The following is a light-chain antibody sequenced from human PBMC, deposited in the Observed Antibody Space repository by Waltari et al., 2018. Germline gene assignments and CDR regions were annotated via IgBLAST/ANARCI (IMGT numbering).Light chain of an antibody. Sequence: SALTQPASVSGSPGQSITIPCTGTSNDVGGYGYVSWYKQYPGRAPKLIIYEVSYRPSGISTRFSGSKSGNTASLTISGLQADDEADYYCSSHTSTVPHVFGTGTRVTV. CDR2: EVS. CDR1: SNDVGGYGY. V-gene: IGLV2-14*03. CDR3: SSHTSTVPHV. J-gene: IGLJ1*01.